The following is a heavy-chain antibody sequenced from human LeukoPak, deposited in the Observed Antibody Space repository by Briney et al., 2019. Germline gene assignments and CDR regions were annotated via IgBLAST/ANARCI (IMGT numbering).Heavy chain of an antibody. V-gene: IGHV3-74*01. D-gene: IGHD3-10*01. CDR1: GFTFSSYW. J-gene: IGHJ5*02. CDR2: INSDGSST. CDR3: ARGVVTMVRGAHNWFDP. Sequence: AGGSLRLSCAASGFTFSSYWMHWVRQAPGKGLVWVSRINSDGSSTSYADSVKGRFTISRDNAKNTLYLQMNSLRAEGTAVYYCARGVVTMVRGAHNWFDPWGQGTLVTVSS.